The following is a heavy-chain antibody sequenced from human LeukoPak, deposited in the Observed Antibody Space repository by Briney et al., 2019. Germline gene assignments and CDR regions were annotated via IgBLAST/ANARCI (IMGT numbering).Heavy chain of an antibody. CDR2: ISYSGST. V-gene: IGHV4-39*07. CDR3: ARDTVAGTGAIDH. CDR1: GGSISSSSYY. D-gene: IGHD6-19*01. Sequence: SETLSLTCTVSGGSISSSSYYWDWIRQPPGKGLEWIGTISYSGSTYYNPSLKSRVTISVDTSKNQFSLKLSSVTAADTAMYYCARDTVAGTGAIDHWGQGTLVTVSS. J-gene: IGHJ5*02.